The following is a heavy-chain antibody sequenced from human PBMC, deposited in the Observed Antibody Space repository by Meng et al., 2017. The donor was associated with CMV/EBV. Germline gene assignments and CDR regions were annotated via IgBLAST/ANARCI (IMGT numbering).Heavy chain of an antibody. V-gene: IGHV1-2*02. CDR3: ASIVSGSYLQLPDY. CDR2: INPNSGGT. D-gene: IGHD1-26*01. Sequence: ASVKVSCKASGYTFTGYYMHWVRQAPGQGLEWMGWINPNSGGTNYAQKFQGRVTMTRDTSISTAYMELSRPRSDDTAVYYCASIVSGSYLQLPDYWGQGTLVTVSS. CDR1: GYTFTGYY. J-gene: IGHJ4*02.